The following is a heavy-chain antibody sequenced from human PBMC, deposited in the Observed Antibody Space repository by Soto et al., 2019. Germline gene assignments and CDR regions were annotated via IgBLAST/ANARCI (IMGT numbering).Heavy chain of an antibody. CDR2: IGGGGADT. D-gene: IGHD3-10*01. V-gene: IGHV3-23*01. CDR3: SKDAVPYNGQWDLFDP. J-gene: IGHJ5*02. Sequence: DVQLLESGGGLVQPGGSLRLSCVASGFTFSDFAMTWVRQAPGKGLEWVSSIGGGGADTYYADSVKGRFTISRDNSKDTLYLKMNSLRAEDTAVYYWSKDAVPYNGQWDLFDPWGQGTLVTVSS. CDR1: GFTFSDFA.